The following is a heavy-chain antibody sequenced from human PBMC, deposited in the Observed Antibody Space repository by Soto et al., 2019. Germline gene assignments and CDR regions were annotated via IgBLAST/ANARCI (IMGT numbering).Heavy chain of an antibody. J-gene: IGHJ4*02. CDR3: ARETYDFWSGYYRTEYYFDY. D-gene: IGHD3-3*01. V-gene: IGHV4-31*03. Sequence: QVQLQESGPGLVKPSQTLSLTCTVSGGSISSGGYYWSWIRQHPGKGLEWIGYIYYSGSTYYNPSLKSRVTISVDTSKNQFSLKLSSVTAADTAVYYCARETYDFWSGYYRTEYYFDYWGQGTLVTVSS. CDR2: IYYSGST. CDR1: GGSISSGGYY.